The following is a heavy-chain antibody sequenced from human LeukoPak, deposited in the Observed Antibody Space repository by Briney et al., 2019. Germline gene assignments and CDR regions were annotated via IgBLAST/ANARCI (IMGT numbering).Heavy chain of an antibody. V-gene: IGHV4-61*02. Sequence: RPSETLSLTCTVSGGSISSGSYYWSWIRQPAGKGLEWIGRIYTSGSTNYNPSLKSRVTISVDTSKTQFSLKLGSVPPADTAVYYCAPTHTYYYVSSGYTDAFDIWGQGTMVTVSS. CDR3: APTHTYYYVSSGYTDAFDI. CDR2: IYTSGST. J-gene: IGHJ3*02. D-gene: IGHD3-22*01. CDR1: GGSISSGSYY.